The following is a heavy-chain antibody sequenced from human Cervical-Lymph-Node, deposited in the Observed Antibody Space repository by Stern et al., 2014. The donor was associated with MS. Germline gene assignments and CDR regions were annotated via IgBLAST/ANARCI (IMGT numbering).Heavy chain of an antibody. CDR2: ISSNGTSS. D-gene: IGHD3-16*01. Sequence: EVQLEESGGGLVKPGRSLRLSCAASGFIFSDYSMNWVRQAPGKGPEWVSSISSNGTSSSYADSVKGRFTFSRDNANSSLFLQMNSLRVDDTALYYCARRGGIYYVDYWGPGTLVTVSS. V-gene: IGHV3-21*06. CDR3: ARRGGIYYVDY. J-gene: IGHJ4*02. CDR1: GFIFSDYS.